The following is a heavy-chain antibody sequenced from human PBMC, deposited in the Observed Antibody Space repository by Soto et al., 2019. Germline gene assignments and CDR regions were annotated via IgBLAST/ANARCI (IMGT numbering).Heavy chain of an antibody. CDR3: ARFLVGANFDWFPDLFDY. CDR2: IYSGDNT. D-gene: IGHD3-9*01. J-gene: IGHJ4*02. CDR1: GFTVSSNY. Sequence: GGSLRLSCAASGFTVSSNYMSWVRQTPGKGLEWVSVIYSGDNTYYADSVKGRFTISRDNSKNTLYLQMNSLRAEDTAVYYCARFLVGANFDWFPDLFDYWGQGTLVTVSS. V-gene: IGHV3-66*01.